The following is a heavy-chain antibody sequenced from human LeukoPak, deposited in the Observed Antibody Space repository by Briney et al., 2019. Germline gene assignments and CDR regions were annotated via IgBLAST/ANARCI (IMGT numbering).Heavy chain of an antibody. CDR2: INAGNDDT. Sequence: ASVNVSCKASGCPFTNYAYHWVRQAPGQGLEWLGWINAGNDDTKYSQKFQGRVTMTRDTSTSTVYMELSSLRSDDTAVYYCARTAARRFDYWGQGTLVTVSS. CDR3: ARTAARRFDY. J-gene: IGHJ4*02. CDR1: GCPFTNYA. V-gene: IGHV1-3*01. D-gene: IGHD6-6*01.